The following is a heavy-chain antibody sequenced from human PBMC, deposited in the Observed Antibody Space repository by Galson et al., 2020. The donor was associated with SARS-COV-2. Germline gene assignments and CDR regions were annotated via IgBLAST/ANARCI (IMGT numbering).Heavy chain of an antibody. CDR3: ARDRNNWNDVSSYYYYYGMDV. V-gene: IGHV3-30-3*01. Sequence: GESLKISCAASGFTFSSYAMHWVRQAPGKGLEWVAVISYDGSNKYYADSVKGRFTISRDNSKNTLYLQINSLRAEDTAVYYCARDRNNWNDVSSYYYYYGMDVWGQGTTVTVSS. CDR1: GFTFSSYA. J-gene: IGHJ6*02. CDR2: ISYDGSNK. D-gene: IGHD1-20*01.